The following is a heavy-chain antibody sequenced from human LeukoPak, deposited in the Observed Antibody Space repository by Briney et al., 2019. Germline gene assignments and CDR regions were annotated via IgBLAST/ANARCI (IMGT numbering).Heavy chain of an antibody. Sequence: SVKVSCKASGGTFGSYVISWVRQAPGQGREWMGGIIPIFGTAHYAQKFQGRLTITADESTSTVYMEMSSLRSEDTAMYYCAKEGDTALVTGYFDLWGRGTLVTVSA. V-gene: IGHV1-69*01. CDR1: GGTFGSYV. D-gene: IGHD5-18*01. J-gene: IGHJ2*01. CDR2: IIPIFGTA. CDR3: AKEGDTALVTGYFDL.